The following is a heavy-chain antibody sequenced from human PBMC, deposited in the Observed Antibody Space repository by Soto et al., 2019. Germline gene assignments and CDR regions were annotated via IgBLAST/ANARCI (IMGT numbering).Heavy chain of an antibody. J-gene: IGHJ4*02. CDR3: ARMDGYTRRNGFDY. CDR1: GGTFSSYA. Sequence: SVKVSCKASGGTFSSYAISWVRQAPGQGLEWMGGIIPIFGTANYAQKFQGRVTITADESTSTAYMELSSLRSEDTAVYYCARMDGYTRRNGFDYWGQGTLVTVSS. V-gene: IGHV1-69*13. CDR2: IIPIFGTA. D-gene: IGHD5-18*01.